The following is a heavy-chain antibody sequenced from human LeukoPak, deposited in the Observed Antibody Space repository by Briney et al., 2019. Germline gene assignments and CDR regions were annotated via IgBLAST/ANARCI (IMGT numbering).Heavy chain of an antibody. CDR1: GFTFGDYA. J-gene: IGHJ1*01. Sequence: PGGSLRLSCTASGFTFGDYAMSWFRQAPGKGLEWVGFIRSKAYGGTTEYAASVKGRFTISRDDSKSIAYLQMNSLKTEDTAVYYCTSSGRRIEYFQHWGQGTLVTVSS. CDR3: TSSGRRIEYFQH. CDR2: IRSKAYGGTT. D-gene: IGHD6-19*01. V-gene: IGHV3-49*03.